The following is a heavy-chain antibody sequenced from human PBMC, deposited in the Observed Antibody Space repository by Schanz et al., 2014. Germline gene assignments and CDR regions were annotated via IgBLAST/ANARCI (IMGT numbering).Heavy chain of an antibody. D-gene: IGHD3-9*01. CDR3: ARETTIITGGAFDV. V-gene: IGHV1-8*02. Sequence: QGQLVQSGAEVKKPGASVRLSCEASGYTFTSYDINWVRQAPGQGLEWMGWMNPNSGNTGYAQKFQGRVTMTRHTSISTAYMELSSLRSEDTAVYYCARETTIITGGAFDVWGQGTMVTVSS. CDR1: GYTFTSYD. CDR2: MNPNSGNT. J-gene: IGHJ3*01.